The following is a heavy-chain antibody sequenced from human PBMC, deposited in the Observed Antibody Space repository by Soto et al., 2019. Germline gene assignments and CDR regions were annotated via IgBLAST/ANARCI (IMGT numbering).Heavy chain of an antibody. CDR1: GYTFTGYY. D-gene: IGHD6-6*01. CDR3: ARVAWYSYSSGPHDY. Sequence: GASVKVSCKASGYTFTGYYMHWVRQAPGQGLEWMGWINPNSGGTNYAQKFQGRVTMTRGTSISTAYMELSRLRSDDTAVYYCARVAWYSYSSGPHDYWGQGTLVTVSS. V-gene: IGHV1-2*02. J-gene: IGHJ4*02. CDR2: INPNSGGT.